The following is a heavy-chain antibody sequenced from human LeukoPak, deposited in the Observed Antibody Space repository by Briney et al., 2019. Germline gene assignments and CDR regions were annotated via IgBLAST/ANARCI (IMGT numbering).Heavy chain of an antibody. Sequence: HSGGSLRLSCEASGFTFSRSDMIWVRQAPGKGLEWVSIISASGDSTFYADSVRGRFTISRDNSKNTLYLQMNSLRAEDTAVYYCAKDLGIAACLYYFDYWGQGTLVTVSS. CDR1: GFTFSRSD. V-gene: IGHV3-23*01. CDR2: ISASGDST. J-gene: IGHJ4*02. CDR3: AKDLGIAACLYYFDY. D-gene: IGHD2-2*03.